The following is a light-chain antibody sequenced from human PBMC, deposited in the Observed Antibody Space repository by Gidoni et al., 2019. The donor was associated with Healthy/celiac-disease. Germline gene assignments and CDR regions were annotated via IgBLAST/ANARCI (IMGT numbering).Light chain of an antibody. Sequence: DIQMTQSPSSLSASLGDRVTITCRASQSISSYLNWYQQKPGKAPKLLIYAASSLQSGVPSRFSGSGSGTDFTLTISSLQPEDFATYYCQPSYSTPRTFGQWTKVEIK. V-gene: IGKV1-39*01. J-gene: IGKJ1*01. CDR2: AAS. CDR1: QSISSY. CDR3: QPSYSTPRT.